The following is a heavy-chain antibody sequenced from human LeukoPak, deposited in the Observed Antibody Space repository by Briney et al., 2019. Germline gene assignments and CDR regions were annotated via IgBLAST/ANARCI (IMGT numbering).Heavy chain of an antibody. CDR2: INHSGST. CDR3: ARGVYDSSGYYYGTLGWYFDL. Sequence: SETLSLTCAVYGGSFSGYYWSWIRQPPGKGLEWIGEINHSGSTNYNPSLKSRVTISVDTSKNQFSLKLSSVTAADTAVYYCARGVYDSSGYYYGTLGWYFDLWGRGTLVTVSS. J-gene: IGHJ2*01. CDR1: GGSFSGYY. D-gene: IGHD3-22*01. V-gene: IGHV4-34*01.